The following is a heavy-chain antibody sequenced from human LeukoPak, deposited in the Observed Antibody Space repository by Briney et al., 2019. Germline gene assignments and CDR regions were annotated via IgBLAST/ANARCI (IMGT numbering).Heavy chain of an antibody. V-gene: IGHV3-23*01. D-gene: IGHD6-13*01. CDR3: TKVRSGSSNWALRVFDY. CDR1: GFTFSSEA. Sequence: GGSLRLSCTVSGFTFSSEAMGWVRQLPGGGLEWVSTISPAGGTTYYAESMKGRFAISRDNSKSTLYLQMNNLGVEDTAVYYCTKVRSGSSNWALRVFDYWGQGALVTVSS. J-gene: IGHJ4*02. CDR2: ISPAGGTT.